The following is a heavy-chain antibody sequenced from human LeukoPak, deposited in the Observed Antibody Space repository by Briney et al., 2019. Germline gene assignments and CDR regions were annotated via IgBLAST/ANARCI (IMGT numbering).Heavy chain of an antibody. D-gene: IGHD3-16*01. CDR1: GFTVSSNH. J-gene: IGHJ4*02. Sequence: GGSLRLSCAASGFTVSSNHMSWVRQAPGKGLEWVSVIYSGGSTNYADSVKGRFTISSDNSKNTLYLQMNNLRGEDTAVYYCARGIVGGVSAPDYWGQGTLVTVSS. CDR2: IYSGGST. CDR3: ARGIVGGVSAPDY. V-gene: IGHV3-53*01.